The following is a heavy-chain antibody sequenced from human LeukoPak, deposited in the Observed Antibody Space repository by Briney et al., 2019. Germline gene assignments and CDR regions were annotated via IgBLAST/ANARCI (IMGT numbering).Heavy chain of an antibody. CDR1: GFTFSSYW. CDR2: IKEDGSEK. Sequence: GGSLRLSCAASGFTFSSYWMTWVRQAPGKGLEWVVNIKEDGSEKNYVDSVKGRFTVSRDNAKNSLYLQMSSLRAEDTAVYYCARERVGDLDYWAQGTLVTVSS. CDR3: ARERVGDLDY. V-gene: IGHV3-7*03. D-gene: IGHD1-26*01. J-gene: IGHJ4*02.